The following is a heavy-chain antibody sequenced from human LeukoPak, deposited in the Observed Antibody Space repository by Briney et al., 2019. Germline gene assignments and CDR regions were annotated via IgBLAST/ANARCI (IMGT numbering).Heavy chain of an antibody. CDR1: GGSISSSNW. J-gene: IGHJ2*01. CDR2: IYHSGST. CDR3: ASEVSHTYTWYFDL. D-gene: IGHD3-16*01. V-gene: IGHV4-4*02. Sequence: SSETLSLTCAVSGGSISSSNWWSWVRQPPGKGLEWIGEIYHSGSTNYNPSLKSRVTISVDKSKNQFSLKLSSATAADTAVYYCASEVSHTYTWYFDLWGRGTLVTVSS.